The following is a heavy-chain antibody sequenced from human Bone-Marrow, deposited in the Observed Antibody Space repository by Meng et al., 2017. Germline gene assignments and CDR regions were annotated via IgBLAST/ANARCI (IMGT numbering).Heavy chain of an antibody. J-gene: IGHJ6*02. CDR2: INPSGGST. CDR3: ARDMIVVVPAAYYYYYGMDV. D-gene: IGHD2-2*01. CDR1: GYTFTSYY. Sequence: ASVKVSCKASGYTFTSYYMHWVRQAPGQGLEWMGIINPSGGSTSYAQKFQGRVTMTRDTSTSTVYMELSSLRSEDTAVYYCARDMIVVVPAAYYYYYGMDVWAQGPS. V-gene: IGHV1-46*01.